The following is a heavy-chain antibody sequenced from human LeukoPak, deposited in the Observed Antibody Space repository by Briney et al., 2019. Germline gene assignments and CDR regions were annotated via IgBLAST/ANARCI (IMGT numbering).Heavy chain of an antibody. CDR2: IYYSGST. Sequence: PSETLSLTCTVSGGSISSYYWSWIRQPPGKGLEWIGYIYYSGSTNYNPSLKSRVTISVDTSKNQFSLKLSSVTAADTAAYYCAVATGGWDIWGQGTMVTVSS. D-gene: IGHD1-14*01. CDR3: AVATGGWDI. CDR1: GGSISSYY. V-gene: IGHV4-59*08. J-gene: IGHJ3*02.